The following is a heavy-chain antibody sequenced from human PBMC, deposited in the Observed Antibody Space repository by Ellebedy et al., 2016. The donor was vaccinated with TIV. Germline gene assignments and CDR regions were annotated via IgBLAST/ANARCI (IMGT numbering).Heavy chain of an antibody. Sequence: GESLKISCAASEFTFRGSAIPWVRQPYGKGLGWVGRIRSKANNYATAYAASVKGRFTISRDDSKNTAYLQMNSLKTEDTSVYYCVHIVVVTATGDWGQGTLVTVSS. CDR1: EFTFRGSA. D-gene: IGHD2-21*02. CDR2: IRSKANNYAT. V-gene: IGHV3-73*01. CDR3: VHIVVVTATGD. J-gene: IGHJ4*02.